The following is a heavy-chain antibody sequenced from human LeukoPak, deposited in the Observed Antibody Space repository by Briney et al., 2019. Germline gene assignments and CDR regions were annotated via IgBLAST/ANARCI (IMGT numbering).Heavy chain of an antibody. CDR1: GFTFSSYA. CDR2: ISGSGGST. D-gene: IGHD3-3*01. Sequence: SGGSLRLSCAASGFTFSSYAMSWVRQAPGKGLEWVSAISGSGGSTYYADSVKGRFTISRDNSKNTLYLQMNSLRAEDTAVYYCAKSEFWSGYYMSWYFDLWGRGTLVTVSS. CDR3: AKSEFWSGYYMSWYFDL. V-gene: IGHV3-23*01. J-gene: IGHJ2*01.